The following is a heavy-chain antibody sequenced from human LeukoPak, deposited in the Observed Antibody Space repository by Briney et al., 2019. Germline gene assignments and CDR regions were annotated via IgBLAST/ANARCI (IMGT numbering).Heavy chain of an antibody. Sequence: SETLSLTCTVTGASISSHYWCWIRQTPGTGLEWIGDIYDRGSTTYNPSLKSRVSISEDTSRNQFSLNLRSVTAADTAVYYCAKIEVGRFDPWGQGTLVTVSS. V-gene: IGHV4-59*11. D-gene: IGHD1-26*01. CDR1: GASISSHY. CDR3: AKIEVGRFDP. CDR2: IYDRGST. J-gene: IGHJ5*02.